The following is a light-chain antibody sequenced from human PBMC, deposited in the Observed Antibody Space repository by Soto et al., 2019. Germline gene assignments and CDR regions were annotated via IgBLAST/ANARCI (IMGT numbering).Light chain of an antibody. CDR1: QTIRSW. Sequence: DIQMTQSPSTLSASVGDRVTITCRASQTIRSWLAWYQQKPGKAPKLLIYAASTLQSGVPSRFSGSGSGTDFTLTISSLQPEDVAAYYCQKYNSAALTFGGGTKVDI. V-gene: IGKV1-5*01. CDR2: AAS. J-gene: IGKJ4*01. CDR3: QKYNSAALT.